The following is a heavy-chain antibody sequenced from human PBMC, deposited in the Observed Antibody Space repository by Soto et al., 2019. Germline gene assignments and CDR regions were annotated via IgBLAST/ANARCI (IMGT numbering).Heavy chain of an antibody. Sequence: HPGGSLRLSCGVSGLTFSSVWVHWVRQAPGKGLVWVSRINTDGTTTDYADSVKGRFTISRDNARNTLYLQMNSLRGEDTAVYYCTTAGNYRFDYWGQGTLVTVSS. V-gene: IGHV3-74*01. CDR2: INTDGTTT. CDR1: GLTFSSVW. CDR3: TTAGNYRFDY. D-gene: IGHD3-16*02. J-gene: IGHJ4*02.